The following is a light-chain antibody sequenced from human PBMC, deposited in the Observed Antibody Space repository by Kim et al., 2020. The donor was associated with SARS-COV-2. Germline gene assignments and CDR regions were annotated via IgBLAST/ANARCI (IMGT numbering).Light chain of an antibody. J-gene: IGLJ2*01. V-gene: IGLV2-11*01. CDR2: AVP. Sequence: QQVTTPYTATTGLIGIHNLFSWYHHQPGTAPKLMIYAVPTRPSGVPDRFSGSKSGNPASLTISGLQAEDEADYYCSAYAVSYILLFGGGTQLTVL. CDR1: TGLIGIHNL. CDR3: SAYAVSYILL.